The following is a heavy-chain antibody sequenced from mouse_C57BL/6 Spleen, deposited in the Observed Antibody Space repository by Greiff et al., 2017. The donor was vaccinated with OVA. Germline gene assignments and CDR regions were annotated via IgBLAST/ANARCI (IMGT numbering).Heavy chain of an antibody. Sequence: QVQLQQPGAELVMPGASVKLSCKASGYTFTSYWMHWVKQRPGQGLEWIGEIDPSDSYTNYNQKFKGKSTLTVDKSSSTAYMQLSSLTSEDSAVYYCARTETGSYAMDYWGQGTSVTVSS. CDR2: IDPSDSYT. D-gene: IGHD4-1*01. CDR1: GYTFTSYW. J-gene: IGHJ4*01. V-gene: IGHV1-69*01. CDR3: ARTETGSYAMDY.